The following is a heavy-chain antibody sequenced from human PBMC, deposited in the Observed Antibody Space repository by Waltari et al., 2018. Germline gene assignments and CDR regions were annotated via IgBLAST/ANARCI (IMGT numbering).Heavy chain of an antibody. CDR3: ARGAWDGYDLCLLDY. J-gene: IGHJ4*02. CDR2: LNHSGTT. V-gene: IGHV4-34*01. Sequence: QVQLQQWGAGLLKPSETLSVTCAVYGGSFSGYSWSWLRQPPGKGLELIGELNHSGTTNTNPSPKSRVTISVDTSKNQFSLKLSSVTAADTAVYYCARGAWDGYDLCLLDYWGQGTLVTVSS. CDR1: GGSFSGYS. D-gene: IGHD5-12*01.